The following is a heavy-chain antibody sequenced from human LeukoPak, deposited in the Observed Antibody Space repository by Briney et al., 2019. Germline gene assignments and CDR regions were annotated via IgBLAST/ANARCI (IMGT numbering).Heavy chain of an antibody. CDR2: IYYSGST. CDR1: GGSISRGDYY. D-gene: IGHD4-17*01. Sequence: PSETLSLTCTVSGGSISRGDYYWSWLRQTPGTGLEWIGYIYYSGSTYYNPSLKSRLPISVDTSKNQFSLKLRSVTAADTAVYYCARVGVYADYHFDYWGQGTLVTVSS. CDR3: ARVGVYADYHFDY. V-gene: IGHV4-30-4*01. J-gene: IGHJ4*02.